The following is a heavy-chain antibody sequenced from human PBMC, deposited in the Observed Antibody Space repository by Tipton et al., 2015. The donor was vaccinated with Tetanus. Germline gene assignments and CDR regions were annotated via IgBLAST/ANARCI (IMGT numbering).Heavy chain of an antibody. J-gene: IGHJ4*02. CDR1: GGSISSSSYY. Sequence: TLSLTCTVSGGSISSSSYYWGWIRQPPGKGLEWIGSIYYSGSTYYNPSLKSRVTISEDTSKNQFSLKLSSVTAADTAVYYCARHLGLRIPVDSSSWYSLPPYFDYWGQGTLVTVSS. D-gene: IGHD6-13*01. CDR3: ARHLGLRIPVDSSSWYSLPPYFDY. V-gene: IGHV4-39*01. CDR2: IYYSGST.